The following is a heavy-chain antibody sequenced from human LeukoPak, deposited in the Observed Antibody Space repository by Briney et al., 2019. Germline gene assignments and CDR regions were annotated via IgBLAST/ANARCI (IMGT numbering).Heavy chain of an antibody. V-gene: IGHV3-74*01. CDR3: ARDKFGAAGNLFDY. D-gene: IGHD6-13*01. Sequence: PGGSLRLSCVASGFTSSNYWMHWVRQAPGKGLVWVSYINSDGSSTSYADSVKGRFTISRDNAKNTLYLQMNSLRAEDTAVYYCARDKFGAAGNLFDYWGQGTLVTVSS. CDR2: INSDGSST. CDR1: GFTSSNYW. J-gene: IGHJ4*02.